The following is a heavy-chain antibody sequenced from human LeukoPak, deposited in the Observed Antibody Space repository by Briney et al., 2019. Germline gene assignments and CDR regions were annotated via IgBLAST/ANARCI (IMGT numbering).Heavy chain of an antibody. CDR2: ISSRSNYI. CDR3: ARDGYYTSGRNPYFDY. J-gene: IGHJ4*02. V-gene: IGHV3-21*01. Sequence: PGGSLRLSCAASGLTFSGYSMNWVRQAPGKGLEWVSSISSRSNYIYYADSVKGRFTISRDNAKNSLYLQMNSLRAEETGVYYCARDGYYTSGRNPYFDYWGQGTLVTASS. D-gene: IGHD3-10*01. CDR1: GLTFSGYS.